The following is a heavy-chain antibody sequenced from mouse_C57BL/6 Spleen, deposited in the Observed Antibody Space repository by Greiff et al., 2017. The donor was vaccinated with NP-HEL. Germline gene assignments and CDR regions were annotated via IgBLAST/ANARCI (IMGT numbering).Heavy chain of an antibody. J-gene: IGHJ4*01. CDR2: IYPGDGDT. CDR3: ANNYYAMDY. CDR1: GYAFSSSW. V-gene: IGHV1-82*01. Sequence: QVQLQQSRPELVKPGASVKISCKASGYAFSSSWMNWVKQRPGKGLEWIGRIYPGDGDTNYNGKFKGKATLTADKSSSTAYMQLSSLTSEDSAVYFCANNYYAMDYWGQGTSVTVSS.